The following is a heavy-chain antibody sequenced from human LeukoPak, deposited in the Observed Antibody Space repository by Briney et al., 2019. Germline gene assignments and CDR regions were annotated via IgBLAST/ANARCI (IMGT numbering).Heavy chain of an antibody. CDR3: AREFYGSGRSHLDN. V-gene: IGHV1-18*01. Sequence: ASVKVSCKASGYIFTSNGISWVRQAPGQGLEWMGWISIYNGKINYGQKFQGRVTLTTDTSANTAYMEVRDLRSDDTAVYYCAREFYGSGRSHLDNWGQGTLVTVSS. CDR2: ISIYNGKI. J-gene: IGHJ4*02. D-gene: IGHD3-10*01. CDR1: GYIFTSNG.